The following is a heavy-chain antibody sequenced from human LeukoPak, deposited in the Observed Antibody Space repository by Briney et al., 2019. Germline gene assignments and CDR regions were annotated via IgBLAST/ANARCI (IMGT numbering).Heavy chain of an antibody. CDR1: GFSFSNYA. J-gene: IGHJ5*02. V-gene: IGHV3-23*01. CDR2: VSGSGGST. D-gene: IGHD3-22*01. Sequence: GGSLRLSCAASGFSFSNYAMSWVRQAPGKGLEWVSAVSGSGGSTHYADSVKGRFTISRDNSKNTLFLQMNSLRAEDTAVYFCAKSPEVVVLVYWFDPWGQGTLVTVSS. CDR3: AKSPEVVVLVYWFDP.